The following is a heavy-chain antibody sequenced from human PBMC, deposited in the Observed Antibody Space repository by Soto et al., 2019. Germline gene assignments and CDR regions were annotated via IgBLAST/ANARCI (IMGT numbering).Heavy chain of an antibody. CDR2: IYWNDDK. J-gene: IGHJ4*02. Sequence: QITLKESGPTLVKPTQTLTLTCTFSGFSLSTSGVGVGWIRQPPGKALEWLALIYWNDDKRYSPSLKSRLTITKDTSKNQVVLTMTNMDPVDTATYSCAHSHLEYCSSTSCYSGGVDYWGQGTLVTVSS. CDR3: AHSHLEYCSSTSCYSGGVDY. CDR1: GFSLSTSGVG. D-gene: IGHD2-2*02. V-gene: IGHV2-5*01.